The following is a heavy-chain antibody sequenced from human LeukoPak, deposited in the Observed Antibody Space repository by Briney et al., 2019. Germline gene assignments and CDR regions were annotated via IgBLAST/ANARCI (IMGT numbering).Heavy chain of an antibody. V-gene: IGHV3-74*01. CDR3: ARDRYYVPDY. CDR2: INSDGRST. Sequence: GGSLRLSCAASGFTFSSYWMHWVRQAPGKGLVGVSRINSDGRSTNYADSVKGRFTISRDNAKNTLYLQMNSLRAEDTAVYYCARDRYYVPDYWGQGTLVTVSS. CDR1: GFTFSSYW. D-gene: IGHD3-10*02. J-gene: IGHJ4*02.